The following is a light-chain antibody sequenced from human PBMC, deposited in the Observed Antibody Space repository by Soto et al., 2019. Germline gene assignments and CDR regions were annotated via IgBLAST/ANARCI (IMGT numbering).Light chain of an antibody. J-gene: IGLJ1*01. CDR3: QVWDSSSDHPYV. Sequence: SYELTQPPSVSVAPGQTARITCGGNNTGSKSVHWYQQKPGQAPVLVVYDDSDRPSGIPERFSGSNSGNTATLTISRVEAGDEADYYCQVWDSSSDHPYVFGTGTKVTVL. V-gene: IGLV3-21*02. CDR1: NTGSKS. CDR2: DDS.